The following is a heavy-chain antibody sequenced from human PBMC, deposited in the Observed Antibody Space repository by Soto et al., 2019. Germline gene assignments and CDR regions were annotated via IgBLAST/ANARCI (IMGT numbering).Heavy chain of an antibody. V-gene: IGHV5-51*01. Sequence: PGGSLRLSCTASGFTFGDYAMSWVRQMPGKGLEWMGIIYPGDSDTRYSPSFQGQVTISADKSISTAYLQWSSLKASDTAMYYCARLGADYGDSLEMRYWGQGTLVTVSS. J-gene: IGHJ4*02. CDR3: ARLGADYGDSLEMRY. D-gene: IGHD4-17*01. CDR1: GFTFGDYA. CDR2: IYPGDSDT.